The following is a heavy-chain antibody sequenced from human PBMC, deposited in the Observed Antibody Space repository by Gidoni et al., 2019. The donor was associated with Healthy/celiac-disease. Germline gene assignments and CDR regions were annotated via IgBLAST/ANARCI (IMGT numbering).Heavy chain of an antibody. CDR3: ARVTTPRYYYYYYYMDV. Sequence: QVQLQQWGAGLLKPSETLSLTCAVYGGSFSGYYWSWIRQPPGKGLEWIGEINHSGSTNYNPSLKSRVTISVDTSKNQFSLKLSSVTAADTAVYYCARVTTPRYYYYYYYMDVWGKGTTVTVSS. V-gene: IGHV4-34*01. CDR2: INHSGST. J-gene: IGHJ6*03. D-gene: IGHD4-17*01. CDR1: GGSFSGYY.